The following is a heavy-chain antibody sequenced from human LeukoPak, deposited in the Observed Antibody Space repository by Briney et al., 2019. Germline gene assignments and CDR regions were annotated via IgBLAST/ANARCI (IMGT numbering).Heavy chain of an antibody. Sequence: SETLSLTCAVYGGSFSGYYWSWIRQPPGKGLEWIGEINHRGGTNYNPSLKSRVTISVDTSKNQFSLKLTSVTAADTAVYYCARSIPPRGYWGQGTLVTVSS. V-gene: IGHV4-34*01. J-gene: IGHJ4*02. D-gene: IGHD2-2*02. CDR3: ARSIPPRGY. CDR2: INHRGGT. CDR1: GGSFSGYY.